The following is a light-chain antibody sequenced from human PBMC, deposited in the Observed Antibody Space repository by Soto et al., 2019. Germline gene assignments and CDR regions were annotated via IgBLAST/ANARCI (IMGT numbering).Light chain of an antibody. CDR3: QQYGSSPLT. CDR1: QSVSSSY. J-gene: IGKJ4*01. V-gene: IGKV3-20*01. Sequence: DIVLTQSPGTLSLSPGERATLSCRASQSVSSSYLAWYQQKPGQAPRLLIYGASIRATGIPDRFSGSGSGTDFTLTISRLEPEDFAVYYCQQYGSSPLTFGGGTKAEIK. CDR2: GAS.